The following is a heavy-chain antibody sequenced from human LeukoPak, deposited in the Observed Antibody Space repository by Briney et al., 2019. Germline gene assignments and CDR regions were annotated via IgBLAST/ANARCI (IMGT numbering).Heavy chain of an antibody. CDR3: AARKVRGVWFYLDY. J-gene: IGHJ4*02. CDR1: GFTVSAYA. V-gene: IGHV3-23*01. CDR2: IYDDNT. Sequence: GVSLRLSCAASGFTVSAYAMAWVRQAPGKGLEWVSTIYDDNTYYADSVKGQFAISTDNSKNTLYLQMNSLRVEDTAVYFCAARKVRGVWFYLDYWGQGTLVTVSS. D-gene: IGHD3-10*01.